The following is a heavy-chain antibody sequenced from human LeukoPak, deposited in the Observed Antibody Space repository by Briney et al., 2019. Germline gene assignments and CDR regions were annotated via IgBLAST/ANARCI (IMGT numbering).Heavy chain of an antibody. CDR2: INHSGST. Sequence: SETLSLTCAVYGGSFSGYYWSWIRQPPGKGLEWIGEINHSGSTSYNPSLKSRVTISVDTSKNQFSLKLSSVTAADTAVYYCARGHPPYGSWGQGTLVTVSS. V-gene: IGHV4-34*01. CDR3: ARGHPPYGS. CDR1: GGSFSGYY. J-gene: IGHJ5*02. D-gene: IGHD3-10*01.